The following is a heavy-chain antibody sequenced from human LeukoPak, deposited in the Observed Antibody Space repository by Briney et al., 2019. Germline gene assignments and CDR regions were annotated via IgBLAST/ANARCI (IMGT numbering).Heavy chain of an antibody. D-gene: IGHD4-11*01. CDR3: ARDYSRLLDV. Sequence: GGSLRLSCAASGVTFSSYSMNWVRQAPGKGLEWVSSISSDSDYIYYADSVRGRSTISRDNAKNSLYLQMNSLRAEDMAVYYCARDYSRLLDVWGQGTTVTVSS. J-gene: IGHJ6*02. V-gene: IGHV3-21*01. CDR2: ISSDSDYI. CDR1: GVTFSSYS.